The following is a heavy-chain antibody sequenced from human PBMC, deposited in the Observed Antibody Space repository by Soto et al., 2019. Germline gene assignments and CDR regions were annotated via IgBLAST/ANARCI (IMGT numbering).Heavy chain of an antibody. CDR3: ASRSYSSPIYDYYYMDV. V-gene: IGHV4-34*01. D-gene: IGHD3-22*01. CDR2: INHSGST. CDR1: GGSFSGYY. J-gene: IGHJ6*03. Sequence: SETLSLTCAVYGGSFSGYYWSWIRQPPGKGLEWIGEINHSGSTNYNPSLKSRVTISVDTSKNQFSLKLSSVTAADTAVYYCASRSYSSPIYDYYYMDVWGKGTTVTVSS.